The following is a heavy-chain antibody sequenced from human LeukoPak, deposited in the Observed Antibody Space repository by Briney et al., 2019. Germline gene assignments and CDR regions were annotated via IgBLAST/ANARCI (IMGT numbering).Heavy chain of an antibody. Sequence: GGSLRLSCAASGFTFSDYYMSWIRQAPGKGLEWVSYISSSGSTIYYADSVKGRFTISRDNAKNSLYLQMNSLRAEDTAVYYCARVARFLEWLFHHYYHYYMDVWGKGTTVTVSS. CDR3: ARVARFLEWLFHHYYHYYMDV. CDR1: GFTFSDYY. V-gene: IGHV3-11*01. J-gene: IGHJ6*03. D-gene: IGHD3-3*01. CDR2: ISSSGSTI.